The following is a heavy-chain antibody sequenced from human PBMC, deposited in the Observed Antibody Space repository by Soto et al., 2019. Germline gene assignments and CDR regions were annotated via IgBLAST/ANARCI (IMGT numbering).Heavy chain of an antibody. J-gene: IGHJ5*02. V-gene: IGHV1-3*01. Sequence: ASVKVSCKASGYTFTSYAMHWVRQAPGQRLEWMGWINAGNGNTKYSQKFQGRVTITRDTSASTAYMELSSLRSEDTAVYYCARDRDSSSSTRKYNWFDPWGQGTLVXVSS. D-gene: IGHD6-6*01. CDR3: ARDRDSSSSTRKYNWFDP. CDR1: GYTFTSYA. CDR2: INAGNGNT.